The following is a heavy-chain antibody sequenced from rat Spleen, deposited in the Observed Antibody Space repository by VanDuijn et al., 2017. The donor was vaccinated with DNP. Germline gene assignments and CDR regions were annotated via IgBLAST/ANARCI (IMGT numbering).Heavy chain of an antibody. CDR2: IGSAAYAP. CDR1: GFTFSAYY. CDR3: VRWNSGHFDY. Sequence: EVQLVDSGGDLVQPGRSLKLSCAASGFTFSAYYMAWVRQAPAKGLEWVAYIGSAAYAPYYGDSVKGRFTISRDNAKSTLYLQMNSLRSEDMATYYCVRWNSGHFDYWGQGVMVTVSS. D-gene: IGHD4-3*01. V-gene: IGHV5-22*01. J-gene: IGHJ2*01.